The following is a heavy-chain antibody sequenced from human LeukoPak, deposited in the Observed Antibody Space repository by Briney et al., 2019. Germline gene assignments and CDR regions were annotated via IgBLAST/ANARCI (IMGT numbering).Heavy chain of an antibody. CDR2: IYHSGST. J-gene: IGHJ5*02. D-gene: IGHD6-6*01. Sequence: SETLSLTCTVSGVSISGSGYYFGWIRQPPGKGLEWIGSIYHSGSTYYNPSLKSRVTISVDTSKNQFSLKLSSVTAADTAVYYCARLIAARHPLGFDPWGQGTLVTVSS. CDR1: GVSISGSGYY. CDR3: ARLIAARHPLGFDP. V-gene: IGHV4-39*07.